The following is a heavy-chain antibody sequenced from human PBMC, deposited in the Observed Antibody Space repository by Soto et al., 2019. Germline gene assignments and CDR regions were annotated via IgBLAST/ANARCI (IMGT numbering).Heavy chain of an antibody. V-gene: IGHV3-23*01. CDR1: GFRFSSFA. CDR3: ARDTPRTIVGPTPEEGFGGY. CDR2: ISGSGGDT. J-gene: IGHJ4*02. D-gene: IGHD1-26*01. Sequence: EVHLLESGGGLIQPGQSLRLSCAVSGFRFSSFAMSWVRQAPGKGLEWVSSISGSGGDTYYADSVKGRFTISRDNSKNRLYLQMNRLRAEDTALYYCARDTPRTIVGPTPEEGFGGYWGQGTLVTVSS.